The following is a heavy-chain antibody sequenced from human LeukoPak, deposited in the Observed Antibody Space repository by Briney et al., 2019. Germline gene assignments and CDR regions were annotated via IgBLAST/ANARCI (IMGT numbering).Heavy chain of an antibody. CDR1: GGSISSSTYY. J-gene: IGHJ5*02. CDR3: ARLEVVPAAIFWFDP. CDR2: IYYSGST. D-gene: IGHD2-2*01. Sequence: SETLSLTCTVSGGSISSSTYYWGWIRQPPGKGLEWIGSIYYSGSTYYNPSLKSRVTISVDTSKNQFSLKLSSVTAADTAVYYCARLEVVPAAIFWFDPWGQGTLVTVSS. V-gene: IGHV4-39*01.